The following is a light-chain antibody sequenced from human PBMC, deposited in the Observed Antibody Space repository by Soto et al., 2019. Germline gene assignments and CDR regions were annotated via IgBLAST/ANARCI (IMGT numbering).Light chain of an antibody. CDR1: SGSVSTNNY. V-gene: IGLV8-61*01. CDR3: VLYMGRGIWV. Sequence: QTVVTQEPSFSVSPGGTVTLTCALSSGSVSTNNYPSWCQQTPCQAPRTLIFRTNTRSSGVPDRFSGSILGNKAALTITGAQADDESDYYCVLYMGRGIWVFGGGTKVTVL. J-gene: IGLJ3*02. CDR2: RTN.